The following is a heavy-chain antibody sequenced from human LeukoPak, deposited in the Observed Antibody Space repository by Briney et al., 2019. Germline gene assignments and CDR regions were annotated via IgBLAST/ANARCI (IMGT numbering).Heavy chain of an antibody. D-gene: IGHD2-15*01. CDR2: ISYDGSAI. CDR1: GFSFSNYG. V-gene: IGHV3-30*18. Sequence: PGGSLRLSCAASGFSFSNYGMHWVRQAPGKGLEWVALISYDGSAIYYADSVKGRFTISRDNSKNTLYLQMNSLGAEDTAVYYCAKRGSCSGGSCNPWFFDYWGQGTLVTVSS. J-gene: IGHJ4*02. CDR3: AKRGSCSGGSCNPWFFDY.